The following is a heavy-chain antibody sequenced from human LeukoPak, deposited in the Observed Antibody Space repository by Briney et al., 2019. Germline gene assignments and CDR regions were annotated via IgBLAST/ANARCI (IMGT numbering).Heavy chain of an antibody. D-gene: IGHD4-17*01. J-gene: IGHJ5*02. CDR1: GFTFSSYT. Sequence: GGSLRLSCAASGFTFSSYTLHWVRQAPGKGLEYVSAIGSDGTTYYANSVKGRFTISRDNSKNTLFLQMGSLRPEDMAVYYCAGGGVTVTSNWFVPWGQGTLVTVSS. V-gene: IGHV3-64*01. CDR2: IGSDGTT. CDR3: AGGGVTVTSNWFVP.